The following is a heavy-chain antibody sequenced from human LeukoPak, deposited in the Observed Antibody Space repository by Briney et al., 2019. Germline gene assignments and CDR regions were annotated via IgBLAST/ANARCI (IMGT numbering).Heavy chain of an antibody. V-gene: IGHV3-53*01. CDR3: ARDAGYGDCAIDFDY. D-gene: IGHD4-17*01. CDR1: GFTVSSNY. J-gene: IGHJ4*02. Sequence: PGGSLRLSCAASGFTVSSNYMSWVRQAPGKGLEWVSVIYSGGSTYYADSVKGRFTISRDNSKNTLYLQMNSLRAEDTAVYYCARDAGYGDCAIDFDYWGQGTLVTVSS. CDR2: IYSGGST.